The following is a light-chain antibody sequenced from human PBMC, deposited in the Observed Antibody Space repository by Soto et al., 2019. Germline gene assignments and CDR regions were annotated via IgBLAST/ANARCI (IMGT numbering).Light chain of an antibody. CDR2: WAS. CDR3: QQYYSTPLT. J-gene: IGKJ4*01. Sequence: DSVMTQSPDSLAVSLGERATINCKSRQSVLYGSNNKHYLAWYQQKPGQPPKLLIYWASTRESGVPDRFSGSGSGTDFTLTISSLQAEDVAVYYCQQYYSTPLTFGGGTKVEIK. CDR1: QSVLYGSNNKHY. V-gene: IGKV4-1*01.